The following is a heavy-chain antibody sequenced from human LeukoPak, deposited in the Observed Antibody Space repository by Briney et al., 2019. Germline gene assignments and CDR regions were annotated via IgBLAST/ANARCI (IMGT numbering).Heavy chain of an antibody. V-gene: IGHV2-5*01. D-gene: IGHD6-13*01. CDR3: AHRLAAAGLFDY. CDR2: IYWNDDK. J-gene: IGHJ4*02. CDR1: GFSRSTSGVA. Sequence: VSGPTLVNPTQTLTLTCAFSGFSRSTSGVAVGWIRQPPGKALEWLALIYWNDDKRYSPSLKSRLTITKDTSNNQVVLKMTNMDPVDTATYYCAHRLAAAGLFDYWGQGTLVTVSS.